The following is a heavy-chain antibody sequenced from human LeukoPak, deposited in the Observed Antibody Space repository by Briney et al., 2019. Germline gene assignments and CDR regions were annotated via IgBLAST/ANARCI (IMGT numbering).Heavy chain of an antibody. CDR3: ASANYYYYYYMDA. CDR2: IYYSGST. CDR1: GYSISSGYY. V-gene: IGHV4-61*01. J-gene: IGHJ6*03. Sequence: PSETLSLTCTVSGYSISSGYYWGWIRQPPGKGLEWIGYIYYSGSTNYNPSLKSRVTISVDTSKNQFSLKLSSVTAADTAVYYCASANYYYYYYMDAWGKGTTVTVSS.